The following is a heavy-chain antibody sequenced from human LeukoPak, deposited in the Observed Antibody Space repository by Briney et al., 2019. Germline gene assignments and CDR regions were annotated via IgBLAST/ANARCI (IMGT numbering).Heavy chain of an antibody. V-gene: IGHV1-3*03. J-gene: IGHJ4*02. Sequence: GASVKVSCKASGYTFTSYAMHWVRQAPGQRLEWMGWINAGNGNTKYSQEFQGRVTITRDTSASTAYMELSSLRSEDMAVYYCARLGYCSGGSCYALDYWGQGTLVTVSS. D-gene: IGHD2-15*01. CDR2: INAGNGNT. CDR3: ARLGYCSGGSCYALDY. CDR1: GYTFTSYA.